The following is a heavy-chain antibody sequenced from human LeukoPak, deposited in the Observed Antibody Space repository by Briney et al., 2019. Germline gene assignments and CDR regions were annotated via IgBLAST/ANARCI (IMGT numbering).Heavy chain of an antibody. CDR1: GFTYSDYW. Sequence: GGSLRLSWTASGFTYSDYWMTWVRQAPGKGLEWVANIKQDGSAKYYVDPVKGRFTISRDNAKNSLYLQMDSLRVEDTATYYCARWRGSTSERSDYWGQGTLVTVSS. V-gene: IGHV3-7*01. CDR2: IKQDGSAK. D-gene: IGHD2-2*01. J-gene: IGHJ4*02. CDR3: ARWRGSTSERSDY.